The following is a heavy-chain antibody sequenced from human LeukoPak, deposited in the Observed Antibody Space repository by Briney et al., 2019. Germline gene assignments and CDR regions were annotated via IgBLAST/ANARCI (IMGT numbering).Heavy chain of an antibody. CDR3: ARSSDGPYYYYLDV. Sequence: PGGSLRLSCAGSGIRSYSMNWVRQAPGKGLEWVSYIGTRSSAIYYADSVKGRFTISRDNAKNSLYLQMNSLRAEDTAVYYCARSSDGPYYYYLDVWGKGTTVTVSS. J-gene: IGHJ6*03. CDR1: GIRSYS. V-gene: IGHV3-48*01. D-gene: IGHD6-6*01. CDR2: IGTRSSAI.